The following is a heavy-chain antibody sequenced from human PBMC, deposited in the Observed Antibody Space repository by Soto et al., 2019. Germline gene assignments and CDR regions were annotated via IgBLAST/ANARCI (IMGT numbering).Heavy chain of an antibody. CDR1: GGSISGGYYY. Sequence: QVQLQASGPGLVKPSQTLSLTCSVSGGSISGGYYYWCWLRQPPGKGLEWIGNIYYIGNTYYNPSLTSPIIISMDTSKYQLTLMVVSVTAADTGVYECASSALYGIDVWGQGAMVTVSS. J-gene: IGHJ6*02. CDR2: IYYIGNT. CDR3: ASSALYGIDV. V-gene: IGHV4-30-4*01.